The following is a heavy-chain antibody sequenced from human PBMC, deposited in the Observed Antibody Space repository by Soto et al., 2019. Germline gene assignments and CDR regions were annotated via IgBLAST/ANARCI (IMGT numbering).Heavy chain of an antibody. CDR3: AKDGVVVVAATPCY. D-gene: IGHD2-15*01. CDR2: ISGSGGST. Sequence: EVQLLECGGGLVQPGGSLRLSCAASGFTFSSYAMSWVRQAPGKGLEWVSAISGSGGSTYYADSVKGRFTISRDNSKNTLYLQMNSLRAEDTAVYYCAKDGVVVVAATPCYWGQVTLVTVSS. CDR1: GFTFSSYA. J-gene: IGHJ1*01. V-gene: IGHV3-23*01.